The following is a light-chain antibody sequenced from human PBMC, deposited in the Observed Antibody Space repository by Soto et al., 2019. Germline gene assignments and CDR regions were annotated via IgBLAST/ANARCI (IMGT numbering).Light chain of an antibody. CDR1: QSVSNNY. V-gene: IGKV3-20*01. CDR3: QQYGSSPPT. Sequence: EIVLTQSQGTLSSSPGERATLSCRASQSVSNNYLAWYQRKPGQAPRLLIYGASYRATDIPGRFSGSGSGTDFTLTITRLEPEDFAVYYCQQYGSSPPTFGQGTKVEIK. J-gene: IGKJ1*01. CDR2: GAS.